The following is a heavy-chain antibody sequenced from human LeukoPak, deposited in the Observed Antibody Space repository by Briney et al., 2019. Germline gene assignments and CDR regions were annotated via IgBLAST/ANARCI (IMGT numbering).Heavy chain of an antibody. Sequence: SETLSLTCTVSGGSISRYYWTWIRQPPGKGLEWIGYIYNNGSPNYSPSLKSRVTISLDTSKNQFSLKLNSVTAADTAVYYCARGGDGDYLSYWYFDIWGRGTLVTVSS. CDR3: ARGGDGDYLSYWYFDI. D-gene: IGHD4-17*01. J-gene: IGHJ2*01. CDR1: GGSISRYY. V-gene: IGHV4-59*01. CDR2: IYNNGSP.